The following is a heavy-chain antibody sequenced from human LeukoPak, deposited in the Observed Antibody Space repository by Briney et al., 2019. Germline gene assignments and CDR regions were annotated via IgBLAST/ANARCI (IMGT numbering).Heavy chain of an antibody. Sequence: GGSLRLSCAASGLTFSSHWMHWVRHAPGKGLEWVSGIDWKSVNIAYADSVKGRFTISRDNAKNSLYLQMNSLRAEDTALYYCVKSRGYDSSGSSDYWGQGTLVTVSS. CDR3: VKSRGYDSSGSSDY. D-gene: IGHD3-22*01. J-gene: IGHJ4*02. V-gene: IGHV3-9*01. CDR1: GLTFSSHW. CDR2: IDWKSVNI.